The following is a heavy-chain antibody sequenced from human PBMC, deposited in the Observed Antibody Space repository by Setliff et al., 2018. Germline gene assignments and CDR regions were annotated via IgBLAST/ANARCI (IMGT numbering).Heavy chain of an antibody. J-gene: IGHJ3*02. V-gene: IGHV1-24*01. Sequence: ASVKVSCKASGYTFSGYYMHWVRQAPGKGLEWMGGFDPEDGETIYAQKFQGRATMTEDTSTDTAYMELSSLRSEDTAVYYCATPRSGIIDAFDIWGQGTMVTVSS. CDR3: ATPRSGIIDAFDI. CDR2: FDPEDGET. CDR1: GYTFSGYY.